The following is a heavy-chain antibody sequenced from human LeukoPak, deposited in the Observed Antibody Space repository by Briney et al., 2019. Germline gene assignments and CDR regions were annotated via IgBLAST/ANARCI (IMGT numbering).Heavy chain of an antibody. CDR3: ASTPDCSGGSCYFDY. Sequence: ASVKVSCKASGYTFTSYGISWVRQAPGQGLEWMGWISAYNGNTNYAQKLQGRATMTTDTSTSTAYMELRSLRSDDTAVYYCASTPDCSGGSCYFDYWGQGTLVTVSS. CDR2: ISAYNGNT. V-gene: IGHV1-18*01. CDR1: GYTFTSYG. J-gene: IGHJ4*02. D-gene: IGHD2-15*01.